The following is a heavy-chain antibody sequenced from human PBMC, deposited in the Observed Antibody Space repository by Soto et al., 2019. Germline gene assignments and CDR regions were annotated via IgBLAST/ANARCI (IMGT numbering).Heavy chain of an antibody. J-gene: IGHJ4*02. CDR1: GYTFTSYG. V-gene: IGHV1-18*01. Sequence: QAQLVQSGGEVKKPGASVKVSCRASGYTFTSYGYARVRQAPGQGLERMGWISAYTGETNYAQKFQDRDTLTTDTSTTTANMELRNLGSDDTAVYYCARSGAYCTSITCLFDSFWGLGTLVTVSS. CDR2: ISAYTGET. CDR3: ARSGAYCTSITCLFDSF. D-gene: IGHD2-8*01.